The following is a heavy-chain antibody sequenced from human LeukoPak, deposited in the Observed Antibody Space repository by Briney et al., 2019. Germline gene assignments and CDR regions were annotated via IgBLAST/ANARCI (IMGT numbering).Heavy chain of an antibody. D-gene: IGHD3-3*01. Sequence: SETLSLTCTVSGYSISSNYYWGWIRQPPGKGLEWIGSIYHSGSTYYNPSLKTRVTISVDTSKNQFSLKLTSVTAADTAVYYCASLGLRFLNWFDPWGQGTLVTVSS. CDR1: GYSISSNYY. CDR2: IYHSGST. CDR3: ASLGLRFLNWFDP. V-gene: IGHV4-38-2*02. J-gene: IGHJ5*02.